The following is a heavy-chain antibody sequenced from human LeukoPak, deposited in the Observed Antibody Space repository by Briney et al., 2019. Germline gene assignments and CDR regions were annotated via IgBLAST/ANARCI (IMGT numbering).Heavy chain of an antibody. Sequence: GASVKVSCKVSGYTLTELSMHWVRQAPGKGLEWMGGFDPEDGETIYAQKFQGRVTMTEDTSTDTAYMELSSLRSEDTAVYYCATGNPHSYGSSWLFSFDYWGQGTLVTVSS. CDR2: FDPEDGET. CDR1: GYTLTELS. V-gene: IGHV1-24*01. D-gene: IGHD6-13*01. J-gene: IGHJ4*02. CDR3: ATGNPHSYGSSWLFSFDY.